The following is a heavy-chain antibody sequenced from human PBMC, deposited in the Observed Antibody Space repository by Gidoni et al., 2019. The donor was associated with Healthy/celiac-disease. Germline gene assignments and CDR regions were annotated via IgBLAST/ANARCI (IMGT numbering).Heavy chain of an antibody. J-gene: IGHJ4*02. CDR3: ARGRSDALTMIVSDLDY. Sequence: QVQLQQLGAGLLKPSATLALTCPVHGGSFTCYYWIWLRQPTGKGLEWIGEINHSGSTNYNPSLKSRVTISVDTSKNQFSLKLGSVTAADTAVYYGARGRSDALTMIVSDLDYWGQGTLVTVSS. V-gene: IGHV4-34*01. CDR1: GGSFTCYY. CDR2: INHSGST. D-gene: IGHD3-22*01.